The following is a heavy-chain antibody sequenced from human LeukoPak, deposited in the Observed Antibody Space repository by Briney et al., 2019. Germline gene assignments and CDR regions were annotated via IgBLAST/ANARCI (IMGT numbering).Heavy chain of an antibody. CDR3: AKVPYDSSGYYYLD. Sequence: GGSLRLSCAASGFTFSSYAMSWVRQAPGKGLEWVSAISGSGGSTYYADSVKGRFTISRDNSKNTLYLQMNSLRAEDTAVYYCAKVPYDSSGYYYLDWGQGTLVTVSS. D-gene: IGHD3-22*01. V-gene: IGHV3-23*01. J-gene: IGHJ4*02. CDR1: GFTFSSYA. CDR2: ISGSGGST.